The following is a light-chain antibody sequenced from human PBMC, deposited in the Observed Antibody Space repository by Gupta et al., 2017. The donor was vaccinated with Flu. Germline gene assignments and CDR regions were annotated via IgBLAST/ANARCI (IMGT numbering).Light chain of an antibody. Sequence: TITCSGNSANIASNTVNWYQQHPRTAPKLLIYYNNQRPSGVPDRFSGSKSDTSASLAISGLQSEDEADYYCASWDDSLNCGVFGGGTKLTVL. CDR3: ASWDDSLNCGV. V-gene: IGLV1-44*01. J-gene: IGLJ3*02. CDR1: SANIASNT. CDR2: YNN.